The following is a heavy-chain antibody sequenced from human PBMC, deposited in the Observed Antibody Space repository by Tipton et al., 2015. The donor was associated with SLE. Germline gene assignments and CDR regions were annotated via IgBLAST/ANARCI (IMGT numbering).Heavy chain of an antibody. D-gene: IGHD1-26*01. CDR1: GYSISSGYY. CDR2: IYYSGST. CDR3: ARQGEIVGASLAFDI. V-gene: IGHV4-59*07. Sequence: TLSLTCAVSGYSISSGYYWSWIRQPPGKGLEWIGYIYYSGSTNYNPSLKSRVTISVDTSKNQFSVKLSSVTAADTAVYYCARQGEIVGASLAFDIWGQGTMVTVSS. J-gene: IGHJ3*02.